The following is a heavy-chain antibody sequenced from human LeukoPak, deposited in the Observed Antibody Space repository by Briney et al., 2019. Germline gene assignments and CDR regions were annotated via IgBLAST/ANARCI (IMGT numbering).Heavy chain of an antibody. V-gene: IGHV4-39*07. CDR3: ARDSIVAAGNYYFEY. D-gene: IGHD6-13*01. CDR1: GGSISSSSSY. CDR2: IYYSGST. Sequence: PSETLSLTCTVSGGSISSSSSYWGWIRQLPGKGLEWIGSIYYSGSTYYNPSLKSRVTISVDTSRNQFSLKLSSVTAADTAVYYCARDSIVAAGNYYFEYWGQGTLLTVSS. J-gene: IGHJ4*02.